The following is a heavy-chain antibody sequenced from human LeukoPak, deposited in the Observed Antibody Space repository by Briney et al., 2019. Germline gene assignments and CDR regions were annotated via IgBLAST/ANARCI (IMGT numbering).Heavy chain of an antibody. Sequence: GGSLRLSCAASGFTFSSYSMDWVRQAPGKGLEWVATVGSTNTYTHYADSVKGRFTISRDNAENSLFLQMNNLRTEDTAVYYCLNPGIYVATYWGQGTLVTVSS. CDR3: LNPGIYVATY. V-gene: IGHV3-21*01. D-gene: IGHD3-10*02. CDR1: GFTFSSYS. CDR2: VGSTNTYT. J-gene: IGHJ4*02.